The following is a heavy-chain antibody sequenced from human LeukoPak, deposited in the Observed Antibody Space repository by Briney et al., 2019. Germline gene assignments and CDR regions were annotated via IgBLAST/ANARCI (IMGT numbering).Heavy chain of an antibody. CDR2: ISPYNGNT. CDR3: AREMATIVNQFDY. D-gene: IGHD5-24*01. CDR1: GYTFTSYG. Sequence: ASVKVSCKASGYTFTSYGISWVRQAPGQGLEWMGWISPYNGNTNYAQKLQGRVTMTTDTSTTTAYMELRRLRSADTAVYYCAREMATIVNQFDYWGQGTLVTVSS. J-gene: IGHJ4*02. V-gene: IGHV1-18*01.